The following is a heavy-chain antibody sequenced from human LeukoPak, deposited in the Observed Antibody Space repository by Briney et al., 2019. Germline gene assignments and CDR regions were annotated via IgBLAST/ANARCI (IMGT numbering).Heavy chain of an antibody. J-gene: IGHJ4*02. V-gene: IGHV3-53*01. Sequence: PGGSPRLSCAASGFTVSSNYMSWVRQAPGKGLEWVSVIYSGGSTYYADSVKGRFTISRDNSKNTLYLQMNSLRAEDTAVYYCARVRVGATTDYWGQGTLVTVSS. D-gene: IGHD1-26*01. CDR1: GFTVSSNY. CDR3: ARVRVGATTDY. CDR2: IYSGGST.